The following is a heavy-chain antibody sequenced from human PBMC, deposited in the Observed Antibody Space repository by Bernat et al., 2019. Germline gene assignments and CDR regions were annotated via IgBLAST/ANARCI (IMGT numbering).Heavy chain of an antibody. V-gene: IGHV3-48*03. CDR3: ARDWFSGHATGDY. J-gene: IGHJ4*02. CDR2: ISSSGSTV. CDR1: GFTFSNYE. D-gene: IGHD1-26*01. Sequence: EVQLVESGGGLVQPGGSLRLSCAASGFTFSNYEINWVRQTPGEGLEWVSSISSSGSTVYYADSVKGRFTISRDNAKNSLYLQMNRLRAEDTAVYYCARDWFSGHATGDYWGQGTLVTVSS.